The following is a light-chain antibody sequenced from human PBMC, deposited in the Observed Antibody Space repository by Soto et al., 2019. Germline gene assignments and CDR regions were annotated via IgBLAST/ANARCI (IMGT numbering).Light chain of an antibody. J-gene: IGLJ2*01. CDR3: SSFGGNSGFV. CDR2: DVS. V-gene: IGLV2-8*01. CDR1: SSDVGGYYY. Sequence: QSALTQPPSASGSPGQSVTISCTGTSSDVGGYYYVYWYQQPPGKAPKLMISDVSKRPSGVPDRFSGSKSGNSASLTVAGLPDEDEADYCCSSFGGNSGFVFGGGTKLTVL.